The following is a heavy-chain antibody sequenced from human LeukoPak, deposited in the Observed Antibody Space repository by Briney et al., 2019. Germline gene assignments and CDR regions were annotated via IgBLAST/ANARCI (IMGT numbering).Heavy chain of an antibody. D-gene: IGHD2-21*02. CDR3: LIVVVTAIGY. CDR2: ISGSGGST. CDR1: GFTFSRYA. V-gene: IGHV3-23*01. J-gene: IGHJ4*02. Sequence: GGSLRLSCAASGFTFSRYAMSWVRQAPGKGLEWVSAISGSGGSTYYADSVKGRFTISRDNSKNTLCLQMNSLRAEDTAVYYCLIVVVTAIGYWGQGTLVTVSS.